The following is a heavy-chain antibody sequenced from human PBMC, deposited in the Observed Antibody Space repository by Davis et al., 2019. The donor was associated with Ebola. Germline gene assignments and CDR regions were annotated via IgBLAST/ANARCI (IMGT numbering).Heavy chain of an antibody. Sequence: SVTVSCKASGGTFSSYAISWVRQAPGQGLEWMGGIIPIFGTANYAQKFQGRVTITADESTSTAYMELSSLRSEDTAVYYCARIGSAARPVGPWGQGTLVTVSS. J-gene: IGHJ5*02. V-gene: IGHV1-69*13. D-gene: IGHD6-6*01. CDR2: IIPIFGTA. CDR3: ARIGSAARPVGP. CDR1: GGTFSSYA.